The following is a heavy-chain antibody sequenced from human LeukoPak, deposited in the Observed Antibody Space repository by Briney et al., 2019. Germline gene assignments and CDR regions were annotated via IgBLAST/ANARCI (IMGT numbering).Heavy chain of an antibody. D-gene: IGHD7-27*01. CDR2: IYYSGST. CDR3: AREIKNWGLVGDAFDI. J-gene: IGHJ3*02. Sequence: SETLSLTCTVSGGSISSYYWSWVRQPPGKGLEWIGDIYYSGSTKYNPSLKSRVTISLDTSKNQFSLKLSSVTAGDTAVYYCAREIKNWGLVGDAFDIWGQGTMVTVSS. CDR1: GGSISSYY. V-gene: IGHV4-59*12.